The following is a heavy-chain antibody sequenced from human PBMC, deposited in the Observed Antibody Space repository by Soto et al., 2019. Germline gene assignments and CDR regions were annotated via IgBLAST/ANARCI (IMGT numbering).Heavy chain of an antibody. V-gene: IGHV3-23*01. CDR2: ISGSGGSP. J-gene: IGHJ4*02. Sequence: EVQVLESGGVLVQPGGSLRLSCVAPGLIFSNYAMSWVRQAPGKGLEWVSGISGSGGSPHYADSAKGRVTISRDNSKNTLFLQMNTLRAEDTAVYYCAREGDITAAFDYWGQGTLVTVSS. CDR3: AREGDITAAFDY. CDR1: GLIFSNYA. D-gene: IGHD6-13*01.